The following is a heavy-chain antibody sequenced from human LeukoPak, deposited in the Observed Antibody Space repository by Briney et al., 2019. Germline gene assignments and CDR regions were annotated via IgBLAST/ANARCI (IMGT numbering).Heavy chain of an antibody. CDR2: IKQDGSEK. CDR1: GFTFSSYW. CDR3: ARERGYCSSTSCYKSYYYYMDV. D-gene: IGHD2-2*02. V-gene: IGHV3-7*01. Sequence: GGSLRLSCAASGFTFSSYWMGWVRQAPGKGLEWVANIKQDGSEKYYVDSVKGRFTISRDNAKNSLYLQMNSLRAEDTAVYYCARERGYCSSTSCYKSYYYYMDVWGKGTTVTVSS. J-gene: IGHJ6*03.